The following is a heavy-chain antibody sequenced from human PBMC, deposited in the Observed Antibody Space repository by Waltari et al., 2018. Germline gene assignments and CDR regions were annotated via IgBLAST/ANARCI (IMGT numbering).Heavy chain of an antibody. CDR1: GFTISSYE. J-gene: IGHJ4*02. D-gene: IGHD3-10*01. CDR2: IGTAGDT. Sequence: EVQLVESGGDLVQPGGSLRLSCAASGFTISSYEMHWARQATGKGLEWVSGIGTAGDTYSAGSVKGQFTISREDAKNSLYLQMNSLRAGDTAVYYCVRGYNGFEYWGQGTLVTVSS. V-gene: IGHV3-13*01. CDR3: VRGYNGFEY.